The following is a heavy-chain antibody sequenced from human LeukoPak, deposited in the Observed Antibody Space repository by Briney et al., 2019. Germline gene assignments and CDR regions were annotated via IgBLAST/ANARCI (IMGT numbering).Heavy chain of an antibody. CDR2: IYFSGST. D-gene: IGHD6-13*01. Sequence: SETLSLTCTVSGGSISSRTYYWGWIRQPPGKGLEWIGSIYFSGSTYSNPSLKSRVTISVDTSKNQFSLKLNSVTAADTAVYYCASAPGYNWFDPWGQGTLVTVSS. J-gene: IGHJ5*02. CDR3: ASAPGYNWFDP. CDR1: GGSISSRTYY. V-gene: IGHV4-39*01.